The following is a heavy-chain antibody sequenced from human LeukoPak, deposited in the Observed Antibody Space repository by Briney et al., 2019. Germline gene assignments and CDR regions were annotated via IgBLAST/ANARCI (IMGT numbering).Heavy chain of an antibody. J-gene: IGHJ4*02. CDR1: GGSISSGGYY. CDR2: IYYSGST. D-gene: IGHD3-16*01. CDR3: ARLGGYYFDY. V-gene: IGHV4-31*03. Sequence: SQTLSLTCTVSGGSISSGGYYWRWIRQHPGKGLEWIGYIYYSGSTYYNPSLKSRVTISVDTSKNQFSLKLSSVTAADTAVYYCARLGGYYFDYWGQGTLVTVSS.